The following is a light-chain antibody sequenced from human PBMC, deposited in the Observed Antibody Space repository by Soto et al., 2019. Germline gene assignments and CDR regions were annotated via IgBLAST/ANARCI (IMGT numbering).Light chain of an antibody. CDR1: SSNIGSNT. CDR3: QSYDTSLGVWV. V-gene: IGLV1-44*01. CDR2: HDN. J-gene: IGLJ3*02. Sequence: QSVLTQPPSASGTPGQRVTISCSGSSSNIGSNTVNWYQQLPGTAPKLLMYHDNQRPSGVPDRFSGSKSDSSGSLAITGLQGEDEAFYYCQSYDTSLGVWVFGGGTKLTVL.